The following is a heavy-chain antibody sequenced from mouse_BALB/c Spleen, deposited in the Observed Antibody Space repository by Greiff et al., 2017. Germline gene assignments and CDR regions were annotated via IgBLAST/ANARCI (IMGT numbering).Heavy chain of an antibody. CDR2: INPNNGGT. Sequence: EVQLQQSGPELVKPGASVKIPCKASGYTFTDYNMDWVKQSHGKSLEWIGDINPNNGGTIYNQKFKGKATLTVDKSSSTAYMELRSLTSEDTAVYYCARSRFYYDYDHYFDCWGQGTTLTVSS. CDR3: ARSRFYYDYDHYFDC. CDR1: GYTFTDYN. J-gene: IGHJ2*01. V-gene: IGHV1-18*01. D-gene: IGHD2-4*01.